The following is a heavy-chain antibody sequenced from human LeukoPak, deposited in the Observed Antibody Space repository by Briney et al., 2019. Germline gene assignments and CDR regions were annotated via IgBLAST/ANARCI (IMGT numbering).Heavy chain of an antibody. V-gene: IGHV1-46*01. CDR3: ASRGGAPDYKTIYYYYYMDV. J-gene: IGHJ6*03. CDR2: INPSGGST. CDR1: GYTFTSYY. Sequence: ASVKVSCKASGYTFTSYYMHWVQQAPGQGLERMGIINPSGGSTSYAQKFQGRVTMTRDMSTSTVYMELSSLRSEDTAVYYCASRGGAPDYKTIYYYYYMDVWGKGTTVTVSS. D-gene: IGHD3-16*01.